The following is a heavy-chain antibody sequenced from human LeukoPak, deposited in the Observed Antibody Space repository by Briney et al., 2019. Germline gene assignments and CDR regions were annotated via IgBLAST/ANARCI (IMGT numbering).Heavy chain of an antibody. V-gene: IGHV3-30*18. J-gene: IGHJ4*02. CDR1: GFTFSSYG. CDR2: ISYDGSNK. D-gene: IGHD3-22*01. CDR3: AKDYYDSSGYYSR. Sequence: GRPLRLSCAASGFTFSSYGMHWVRQAPGKGLEWVAVISYDGSNKYYADSVKGRFTISRDNSKNTLYLQMNSLRAEDTAVYYCAKDYYDSSGYYSRWGQGTLVTVSS.